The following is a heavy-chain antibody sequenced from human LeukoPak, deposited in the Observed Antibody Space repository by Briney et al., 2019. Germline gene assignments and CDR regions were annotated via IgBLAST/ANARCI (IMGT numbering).Heavy chain of an antibody. V-gene: IGHV3-74*01. CDR3: ASSGRYAEDAFDI. J-gene: IGHJ3*02. D-gene: IGHD1-26*01. CDR2: TNSDGSST. CDR1: GFTFSNYW. Sequence: PGGSLRLSCAASGFTFSNYWMHWVRQAPGKGLVWVSRTNSDGSSTNYADSVKGRFTISRDNAKNTLYLQMNSLRGEDTAIYYCASSGRYAEDAFDIWGQGTMVTVSS.